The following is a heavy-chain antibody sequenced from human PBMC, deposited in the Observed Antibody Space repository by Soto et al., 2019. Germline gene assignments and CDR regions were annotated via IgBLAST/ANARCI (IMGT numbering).Heavy chain of an antibody. CDR2: ISGSGGST. D-gene: IGHD1-26*01. J-gene: IGHJ3*02. CDR1: GFTFSSYA. V-gene: IGHV3-23*01. Sequence: GGSLRLSCAASGFTFSSYAMSWVRQAPGKGLEWVSAISGSGGSTYYADSVKGRFTISRDNSKNTLYLQMNSLRAEDTAVYYCAKDRSGSKYYLGACDIWGQGTMVTVSS. CDR3: AKDRSGSKYYLGACDI.